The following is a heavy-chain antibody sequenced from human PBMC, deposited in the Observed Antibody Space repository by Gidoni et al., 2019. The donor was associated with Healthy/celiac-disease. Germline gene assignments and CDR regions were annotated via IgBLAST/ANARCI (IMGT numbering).Heavy chain of an antibody. CDR3: ARVDGYSYGFHAFDI. J-gene: IGHJ3*02. Sequence: QVQLQESGPGLVKPSETLSLTCTVSGGSISSYYWSWIRQPPGKGLEWIGYIYYSGSTNYNPSLKSRVPISVDTSKNQFSLKLSSVTAADTAVYYCARVDGYSYGFHAFDIWGQGTMVTVSS. CDR2: IYYSGST. D-gene: IGHD5-18*01. V-gene: IGHV4-59*01. CDR1: GGSISSYY.